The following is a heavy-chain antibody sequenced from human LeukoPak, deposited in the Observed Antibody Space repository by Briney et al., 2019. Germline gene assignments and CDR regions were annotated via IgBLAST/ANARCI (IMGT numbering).Heavy chain of an antibody. J-gene: IGHJ3*02. CDR1: GFTFSSYS. Sequence: GGFLRLSCAASGFTFSSYSMNWVRQAPGKGLEGVSYISSSSRTIYYADSVKGRFTISRDNAKNSLYLQMNSLRAEDTAVYYCARELTQHAFDIWGQGTMVTVSS. CDR3: ARELTQHAFDI. D-gene: IGHD4/OR15-4a*01. CDR2: ISSSSRTI. V-gene: IGHV3-48*01.